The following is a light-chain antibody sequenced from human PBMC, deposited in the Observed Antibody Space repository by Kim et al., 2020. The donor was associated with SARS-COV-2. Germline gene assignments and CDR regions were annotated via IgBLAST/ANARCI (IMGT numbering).Light chain of an antibody. J-gene: IGKJ4*01. V-gene: IGKV3-11*01. Sequence: TGERATPSCRASQNIATYLGWYQQRPGQAPRLLVYDASNRATGVPDSFSGSGSGTDFTLTISSLEPEDFSIYYCQQRNSWPPAVTFGGGTKVDIK. CDR3: QQRNSWPPAVT. CDR1: QNIATY. CDR2: DAS.